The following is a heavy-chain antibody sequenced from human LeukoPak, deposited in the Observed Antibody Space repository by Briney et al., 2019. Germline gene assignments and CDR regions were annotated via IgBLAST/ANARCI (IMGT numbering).Heavy chain of an antibody. CDR2: INPNSGNA. CDR1: GYTFSDYD. V-gene: IGHV1-8*01. CDR3: ARALAWGGSSYSYYYMDV. D-gene: IGHD1-26*01. Sequence: VASVKVSCMASGYTFSDYDINWVRQAPGQGLEWMGWINPNSGNAGYAQKFQGRVTMTRNTSISTAYMELSSLRSEDTAVYYCARALAWGGSSYSYYYMDVWDKGTTVTVSS. J-gene: IGHJ6*03.